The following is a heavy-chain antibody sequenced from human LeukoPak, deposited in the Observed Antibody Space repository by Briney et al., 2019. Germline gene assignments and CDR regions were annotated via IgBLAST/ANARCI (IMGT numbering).Heavy chain of an antibody. Sequence: SETLSRTCAVYGGSFIGYYWSWIRKPPGKGLEWIGEINHSGSTNYNPSLKSRVTISVDTSKNQFSLKLSSVTAADTAVYYCARGLVDIVTTRGLYFDYWGQGTLVTVSS. D-gene: IGHD5-12*01. CDR3: ARGLVDIVTTRGLYFDY. J-gene: IGHJ4*02. CDR1: GGSFIGYY. V-gene: IGHV4-34*01. CDR2: INHSGST.